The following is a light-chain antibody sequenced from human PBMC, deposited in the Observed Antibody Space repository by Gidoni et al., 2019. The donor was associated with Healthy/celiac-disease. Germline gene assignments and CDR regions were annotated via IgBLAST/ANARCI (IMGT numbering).Light chain of an antibody. Sequence: DIQLPPSPSSLSASVGDRVTITCRASQSISSYLNWYQQKPGKAPKILIYAASSLQSRVPSRFSGSGSGTDFTLTISSLQPEDSATYYCQQRYSTPDTFGQGTKLEIK. V-gene: IGKV1-39*01. CDR1: QSISSY. CDR2: AAS. J-gene: IGKJ2*01. CDR3: QQRYSTPDT.